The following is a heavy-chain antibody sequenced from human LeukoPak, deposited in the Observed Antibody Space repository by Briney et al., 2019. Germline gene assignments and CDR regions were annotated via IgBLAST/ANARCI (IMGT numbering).Heavy chain of an antibody. D-gene: IGHD3-22*01. V-gene: IGHV4-34*01. CDR2: INHSGST. CDR3: ARVWGYDSSGDDY. CDR1: GXSFSGYY. J-gene: IGHJ4*02. Sequence: SETLSLTCAVYGXSFSGYYWSWIRQPPGKGLEWIGEINHSGSTNYNPSLKSRVTISVDTSKNQFSLKLSSVTAADTAVYYCARVWGYDSSGDDYWGQGTLVTVSS.